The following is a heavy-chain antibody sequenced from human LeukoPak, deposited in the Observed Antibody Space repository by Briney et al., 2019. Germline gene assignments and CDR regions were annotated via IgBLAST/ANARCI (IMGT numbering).Heavy chain of an antibody. CDR1: GYTFTGYY. Sequence: ASVKVSCKASGYTFTGYYMHWVRQAPGRGLEWMGWINPKSGGTNYAQKFQGRVTMTQDTSISTDYMQLSRLRSDDTAVYYCARDKGDYYDSSGYRVFYYMDVWGKGTTVTVSS. CDR3: ARDKGDYYDSSGYRVFYYMDV. D-gene: IGHD3-22*01. CDR2: INPKSGGT. V-gene: IGHV1-2*02. J-gene: IGHJ6*03.